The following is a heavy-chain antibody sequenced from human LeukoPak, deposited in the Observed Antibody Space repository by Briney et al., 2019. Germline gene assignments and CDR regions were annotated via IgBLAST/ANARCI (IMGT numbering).Heavy chain of an antibody. CDR3: AREGSWSSLGGYGH. Sequence: ASVKVSCKTSGYSFTSYYMHWVRQAPGQGLEWMGIIDPNDVGTGYAQRFQGRLSLTRDTSTTTVYMELSSLSSEDTAVYYCAREGSWSSLGGYGHWGQGTLVTVSS. CDR1: GYSFTSYY. J-gene: IGHJ4*02. CDR2: IDPNDVGT. D-gene: IGHD6-13*01. V-gene: IGHV1-46*01.